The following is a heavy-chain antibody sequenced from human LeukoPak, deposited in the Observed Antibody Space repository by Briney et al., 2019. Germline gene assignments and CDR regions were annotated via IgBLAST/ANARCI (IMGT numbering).Heavy chain of an antibody. Sequence: GGSLRLSCAASGFTFSTFGMHWVRQAPGKGLEWVAFIQFDAGNRQYADSVKGRFTISRDNSKTTLYMQMNSLTADDTAVYYCAKSFSGSYLDYFDSWGQGTLVTVSS. CDR1: GFTFSTFG. D-gene: IGHD1-26*01. CDR3: AKSFSGSYLDYFDS. V-gene: IGHV3-30*02. J-gene: IGHJ4*02. CDR2: IQFDAGNR.